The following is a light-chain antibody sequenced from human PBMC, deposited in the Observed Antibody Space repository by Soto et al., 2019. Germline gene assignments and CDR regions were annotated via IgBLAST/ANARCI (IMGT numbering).Light chain of an antibody. CDR1: GSDVGNYNY. CDR3: SSYTSSSTLV. Sequence: QSVLTQPASVSGSPGQSITISCTGTGSDVGNYNYVSWYQQHPGKAPKLMIYEVSNRPSGVSNRFSGSKSGNTASLTISGLQAEDEADYYCSSYTSSSTLVFGTGTRSPS. V-gene: IGLV2-14*01. J-gene: IGLJ1*01. CDR2: EVS.